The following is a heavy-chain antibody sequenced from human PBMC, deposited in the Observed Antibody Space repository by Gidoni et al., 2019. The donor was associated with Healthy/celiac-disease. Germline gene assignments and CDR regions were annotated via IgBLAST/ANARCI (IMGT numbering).Heavy chain of an antibody. CDR3: ATNPGYCSGGSCYSDLDY. V-gene: IGHV3-21*01. D-gene: IGHD2-15*01. J-gene: IGHJ4*02. CDR1: GLPFSSYS. Sequence: EVQLVESGGGLVKPGGSLRLSCAASGLPFSSYSTNWVRQAPGKGLEWVSSISSSSSYIYYADSVKGRFTISRDNAKNSLYLQMNSLRAEDTAVYYCATNPGYCSGGSCYSDLDYWGQGTLVTVSS. CDR2: ISSSSSYI.